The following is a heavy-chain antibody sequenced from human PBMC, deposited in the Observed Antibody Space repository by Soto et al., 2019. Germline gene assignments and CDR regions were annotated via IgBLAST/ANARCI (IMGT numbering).Heavy chain of an antibody. J-gene: IGHJ6*02. Sequence: QVQLQESGPGLVKPSGTLSLTCAVSGDSISSGNWWSWVRQPPGKGLEWIGEIYHSGSTNYNPSLKSRVSISVDKSKHQFSLNLSSVTAADTAVYYCARAPSTTLYGMDVWGQGTTVTVSS. CDR2: IYHSGST. V-gene: IGHV4-4*02. D-gene: IGHD4-17*01. CDR1: GDSISSGNW. CDR3: ARAPSTTLYGMDV.